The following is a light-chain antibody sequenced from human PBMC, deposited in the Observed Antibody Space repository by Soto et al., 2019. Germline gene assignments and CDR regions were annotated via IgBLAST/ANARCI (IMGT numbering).Light chain of an antibody. CDR1: QSISSW. J-gene: IGKJ1*01. CDR3: QQYNSYSWT. Sequence: DIQMTQSPSTLSASVGDRVTVTCRASQSISSWLAWYQQKPGKAPKLLIYDASSLGSGVPSRFSGSGSGTEFTLTISSLQPDDFATYYCQQYNSYSWTFCQGTKVEIK. V-gene: IGKV1-5*01. CDR2: DAS.